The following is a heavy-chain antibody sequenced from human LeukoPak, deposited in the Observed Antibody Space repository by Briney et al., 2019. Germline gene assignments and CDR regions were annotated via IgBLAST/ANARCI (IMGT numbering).Heavy chain of an antibody. CDR3: TRVATGTSLMDLLRSRYYYYMDV. Sequence: GASVKVSCKASGYTFTSYYMHWVRQAPGQGLEWMGIINPSGGSTSYAQKFQGRVTMTRDMSTSTVYMELSSLRSEDTAVYFCTRVATGTSLMDLLRSRYYYYMDVWGKGTTVSVSS. V-gene: IGHV1-46*03. CDR2: INPSGGST. D-gene: IGHD1-7*01. CDR1: GYTFTSYY. J-gene: IGHJ6*03.